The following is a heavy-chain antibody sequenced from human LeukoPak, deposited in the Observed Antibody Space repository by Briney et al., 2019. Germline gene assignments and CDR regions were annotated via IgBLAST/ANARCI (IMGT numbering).Heavy chain of an antibody. J-gene: IGHJ3*02. CDR1: GGSISSYY. CDR2: IYYSGST. V-gene: IGHV4-59*01. CDR3: ARHYGDYFHHDAFDI. D-gene: IGHD4-17*01. Sequence: SETLSLTCTVSGGSISSYYWSWIRQPPGKGLEWIGDIYYSGSTNYNPSLKSRVTISVDTSKNQFSLKLSSVTAADTAVYYCARHYGDYFHHDAFDIWGQGTMVTVSS.